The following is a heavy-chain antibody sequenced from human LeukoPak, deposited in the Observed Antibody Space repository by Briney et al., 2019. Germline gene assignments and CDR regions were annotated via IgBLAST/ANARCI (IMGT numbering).Heavy chain of an antibody. Sequence: ASVKDSCKASGYTFTSYYMHWVRQAPGQGLEWMGLINPSGSSTSYAQKFQGRLSLTRDMSTSTDYMELSSLRSEDTAVYYCARDERGISDYWGQGTLVTVSS. CDR2: INPSGSST. CDR3: ARDERGISDY. J-gene: IGHJ4*02. CDR1: GYTFTSYY. D-gene: IGHD7-27*01. V-gene: IGHV1-46*01.